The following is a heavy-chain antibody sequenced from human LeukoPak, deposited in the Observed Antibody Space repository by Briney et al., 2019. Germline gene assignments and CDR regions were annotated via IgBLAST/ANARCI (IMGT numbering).Heavy chain of an antibody. J-gene: IGHJ6*03. CDR2: IYHSGST. D-gene: IGHD2-15*01. V-gene: IGHV4-38-2*02. CDR3: ARQGFLNCSGGSCYSPNGSYYMDV. Sequence: SETLSLTCTVSGYSISNGYYWGWIRQPPGKGLEWIGSIYHSGSTYYNPSLKSRVTISVDTSKNQFSLKLSSVTAADTAVYYCARQGFLNCSGGSCYSPNGSYYMDVWGKGTTVTISS. CDR1: GYSISNGYY.